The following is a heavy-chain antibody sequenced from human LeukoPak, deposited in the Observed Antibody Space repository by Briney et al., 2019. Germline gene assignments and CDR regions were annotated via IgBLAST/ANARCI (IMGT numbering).Heavy chain of an antibody. V-gene: IGHV4-34*01. CDR1: GGSFSGYY. CDR3: AREGFGGDCVY. J-gene: IGHJ4*02. Sequence: PSETLSLTCAVYGGSFSGYYWSWIRQPPGKGLEWIGEINHSGSTNYNPSLKSRVTISVDTSKNQFSLKLSSVTAADTAVYYCAREGFGGDCVYWGQGTPVTVSS. D-gene: IGHD2-21*02. CDR2: INHSGST.